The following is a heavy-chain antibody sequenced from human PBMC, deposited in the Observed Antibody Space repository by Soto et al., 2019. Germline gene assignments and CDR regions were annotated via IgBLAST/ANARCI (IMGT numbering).Heavy chain of an antibody. CDR2: ISSSSYT. V-gene: IGHV3-11*03. CDR1: GFTFSDYY. Sequence: GGSLRLSCVASGFTFSDYYMSCIRQAPGKGLEWVSYISSSSYTNYADSVKGRFTISRDNAKNSLYLQMNSLRAEDTAVYYCATFLTDLNGSGRYYKNSYWGQGTLVTVSS. J-gene: IGHJ4*02. D-gene: IGHD3-10*01. CDR3: ATFLTDLNGSGRYYKNSY.